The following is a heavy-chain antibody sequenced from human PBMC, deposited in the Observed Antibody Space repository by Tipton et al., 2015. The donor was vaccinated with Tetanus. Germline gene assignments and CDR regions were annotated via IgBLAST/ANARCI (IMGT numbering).Heavy chain of an antibody. D-gene: IGHD2-15*01. V-gene: IGHV3-48*01. J-gene: IGHJ3*02. CDR1: GFTFSSYS. CDR3: AKGVLLLRSAFDI. CDR2: ISSSSSTI. Sequence: SLRLSCAASGFTFSSYSMNWVRQAPGKGLEWVSYISSSSSTIYYADSVKGRFTISRDNAKNSLYLQMNSLRAEDTAVYYCAKGVLLLRSAFDIWGQGTMVTVSS.